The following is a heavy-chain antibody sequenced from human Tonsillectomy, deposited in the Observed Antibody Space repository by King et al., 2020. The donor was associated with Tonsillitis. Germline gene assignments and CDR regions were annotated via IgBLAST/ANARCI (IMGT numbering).Heavy chain of an antibody. Sequence: QVQLVESGGGVVQPGRSLRLSCVASGFIFSNHDMHWVRQAPGKGLEWVAVIWYDGSDRYYVDSVKGRFTIARDNSRNTVFLQMISPTVEDTAIYYCARGPRPSSGYYMDVWGKGTMVTVSS. CDR2: IWYDGSDR. CDR3: ARGPRPSSGYYMDV. CDR1: GFIFSNHD. V-gene: IGHV3-33*08. D-gene: IGHD3-10*01. J-gene: IGHJ6*03.